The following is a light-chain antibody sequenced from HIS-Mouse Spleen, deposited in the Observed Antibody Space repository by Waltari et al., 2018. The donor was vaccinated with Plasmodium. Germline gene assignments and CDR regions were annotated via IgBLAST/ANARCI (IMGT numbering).Light chain of an antibody. CDR1: SSDVGGYNY. Sequence: QSALTQPRSVSGSPGQSVTISCTGTSSDVGGYNYVSWYQQHPGKAPKLMIYAVSKRPSGGPDRFSGSKAGNTASLTISGLQAEDEADYYCCSYAGSYTLVFGGGTKLTVL. CDR2: AVS. V-gene: IGLV2-11*01. J-gene: IGLJ2*01. CDR3: CSYAGSYTLV.